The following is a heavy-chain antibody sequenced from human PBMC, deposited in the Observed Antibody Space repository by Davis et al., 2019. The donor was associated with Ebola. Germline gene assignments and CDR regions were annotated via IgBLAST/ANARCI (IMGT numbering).Heavy chain of an antibody. CDR1: GFTFSSYS. CDR2: ISSSGSTI. CDR3: ARAAFTMTDY. J-gene: IGHJ4*02. Sequence: GESLKISCAASGFTFSSYSMNWVRQAPGKGLEWVSYISSSGSTIYYADSVKGRFTISRDNAKNSLYLQMNSLRAEDTAAYYCARAAFTMTDYWGQGTLVTVSS. D-gene: IGHD3-22*01. V-gene: IGHV3-48*04.